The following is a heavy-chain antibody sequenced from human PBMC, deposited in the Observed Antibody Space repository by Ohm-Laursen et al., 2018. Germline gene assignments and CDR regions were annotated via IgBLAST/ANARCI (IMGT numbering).Heavy chain of an antibody. CDR1: GYTFTGYH. CDR2: INPKSGGT. V-gene: IGHV1-2*02. Sequence: ASVKVSCKTSGYTFTGYHIHWVRQAPGQGLEWMGWINPKSGGTNYAQKLQGRVTMTRDTSISTAYMELRSLRSDDTAVYYCARDILVVVAATPPFDYWGQGTLVTVSS. CDR3: ARDILVVVAATPPFDY. J-gene: IGHJ4*02. D-gene: IGHD2-15*01.